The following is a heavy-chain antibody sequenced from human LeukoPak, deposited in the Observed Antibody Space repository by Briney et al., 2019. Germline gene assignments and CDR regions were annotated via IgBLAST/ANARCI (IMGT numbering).Heavy chain of an antibody. J-gene: IGHJ4*02. CDR3: ARGQKYRSGYTVTELGSGYFYY. CDR2: IYHSGST. Sequence: PSQTLSLTCTVSGYSLSSGYYWGWIRPSPGKGLEWIGSIYHSGSTYYNPSLKSRVTISVHTSKKQFSLRLGSVTAADAAVYYCARGQKYRSGYTVTELGSGYFYYWGQGTLVTVSS. D-gene: IGHD5-18*01. CDR1: GYSLSSGYY. V-gene: IGHV4-38-2*02.